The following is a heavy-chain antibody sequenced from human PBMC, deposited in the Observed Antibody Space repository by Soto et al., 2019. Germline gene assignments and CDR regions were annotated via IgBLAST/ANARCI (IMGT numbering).Heavy chain of an antibody. J-gene: IGHJ4*02. CDR1: GYTFTSYG. V-gene: IGHV1-18*01. CDR3: ARDREWFGELPSSGY. Sequence: ASVKVSCKASGYTFTSYGISWVRQAPGQGLEWMGWISAYSGNTNYAQKLQGRVTMTTDTSTSTAYMELRSLRSDDTAVYYCARDREWFGELPSSGYWGQGTLVTVSS. CDR2: ISAYSGNT. D-gene: IGHD3-10*01.